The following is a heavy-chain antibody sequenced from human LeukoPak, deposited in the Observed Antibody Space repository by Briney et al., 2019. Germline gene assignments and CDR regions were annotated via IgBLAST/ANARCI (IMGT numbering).Heavy chain of an antibody. CDR3: ARGGALGMDV. CDR1: GFTFSDYY. J-gene: IGHJ6*02. V-gene: IGHV3-11*01. CDR2: ISGVASDI. Sequence: GGSLRLSCAASGFTFSDYYMTWIRQAPGKGLEWVSYISGVASDIYYGDSVRGRFTISRDNAKNSVYLQMNSLRAEDTAVYYCARGGALGMDVWGQGTTVTVSS. D-gene: IGHD1-26*01.